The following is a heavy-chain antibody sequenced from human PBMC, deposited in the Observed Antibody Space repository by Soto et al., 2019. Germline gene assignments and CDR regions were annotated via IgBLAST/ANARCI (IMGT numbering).Heavy chain of an antibody. V-gene: IGHV1-69*13. CDR3: ARLHSGYDFFFDY. CDR2: IIPIFGTA. J-gene: IGHJ4*02. D-gene: IGHD5-12*01. CDR1: GGTFSSYA. Sequence: GASVKVSCKASGGTFSSYAISWVLQAPGQGLEWMGGIIPIFGTANYAQKFQGRVTITADESTSTAYMELSSLRSEDTAVYYCARLHSGYDFFFDYWGQGTLVTVSS.